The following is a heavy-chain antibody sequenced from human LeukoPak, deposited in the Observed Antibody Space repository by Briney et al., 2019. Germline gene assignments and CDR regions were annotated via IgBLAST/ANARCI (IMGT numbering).Heavy chain of an antibody. D-gene: IGHD2-2*01. CDR1: GGTFSSYA. CDR3: ASCSSTSCYHLGYFQD. J-gene: IGHJ1*01. V-gene: IGHV1-69*06. CDR2: IIPIFGTA. Sequence: SVKVSCKASGGTFSSYAISWVRQAPGQGLEWMGGIIPIFGTANYAQKFQGRVTITADKSTSTAYMELSSLRSEDTAVYYCASCSSTSCYHLGYFQDWGQGTLVTVSS.